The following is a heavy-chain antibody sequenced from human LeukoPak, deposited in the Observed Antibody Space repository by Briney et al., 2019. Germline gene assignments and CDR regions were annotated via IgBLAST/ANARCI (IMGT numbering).Heavy chain of an antibody. J-gene: IGHJ4*02. CDR1: GFTFSSYG. V-gene: IGHV3-30*18. CDR2: ISYDGSNK. CDR3: AKDKFRFDY. Sequence: GGSLRLSCAASGFTFSSYGMHWVRQAPGKGLEWVAVISYDGSNKYYTDSVKGRFTISRDNSKNTLYLQMNSLRAEDTAVYYCAKDKFRFDYWGQGTLVTVSS.